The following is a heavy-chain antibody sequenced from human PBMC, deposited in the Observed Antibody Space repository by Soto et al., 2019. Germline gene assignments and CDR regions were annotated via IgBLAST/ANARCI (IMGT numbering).Heavy chain of an antibody. Sequence: VQLVESGGGVVQPGRSLRLSCAASGFTFSSYGMHWVRQAPGKGLEWVAVIWYDGSNKYYADSVKGRFTISRDNSKNTLYLQMNSLRAEDTAVYYCARDGQWLVRGSGGYFDYWGQGTLVTVSS. CDR3: ARDGQWLVRGSGGYFDY. D-gene: IGHD6-19*01. CDR1: GFTFSSYG. CDR2: IWYDGSNK. V-gene: IGHV3-33*01. J-gene: IGHJ4*02.